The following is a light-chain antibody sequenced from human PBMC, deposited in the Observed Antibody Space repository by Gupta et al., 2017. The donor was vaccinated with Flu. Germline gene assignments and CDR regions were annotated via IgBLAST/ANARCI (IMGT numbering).Light chain of an antibody. J-gene: IGKJ1*01. V-gene: IGKV3-15*01. CDR1: QSVSSD. CDR2: DAS. CDR3: QQYKYWPSWT. Sequence: EIVMTQSPATLSVSPGERATLSCRASQSVSSDLAWYQQKPGQAPRLLIYDASTRATGIPARFSGSGSGTEFTLSISSLQSEDFAVYYCQQYKYWPSWTFGQGTKVEIK.